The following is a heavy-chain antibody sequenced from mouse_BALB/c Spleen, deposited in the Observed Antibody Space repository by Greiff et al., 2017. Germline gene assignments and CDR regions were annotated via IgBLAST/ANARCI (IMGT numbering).Heavy chain of an antibody. CDR2: IWAGGST. V-gene: IGHV2-9*02. D-gene: IGHD2-1*01. CDR1: GFSLTSYG. CDR3: ARGYGNYVYFDY. Sequence: VKVEESGPGLVAPSQSLSITCTVSGFSLTSYGVHWVRQPPGKGLEWLGVIWAGGSTNYNSALMSRLSISKDNSKSQVFLKMNSLQTDDTAMYYCARGYGNYVYFDYWGQGTTLTVSS. J-gene: IGHJ2*01.